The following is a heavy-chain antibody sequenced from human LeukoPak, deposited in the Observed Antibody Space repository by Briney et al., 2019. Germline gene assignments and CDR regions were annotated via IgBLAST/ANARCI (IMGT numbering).Heavy chain of an antibody. J-gene: IGHJ4*02. Sequence: GGSLRLSCTASGFTFGDYAMSWVRQAPGKGLEGVGFIRSKAYGGTTEYAASVKGRFTISRDDSKSIAYLQMNSLKTEDTAVYYCTGIFVVIEGLWGQGTLVTVSS. V-gene: IGHV3-49*04. CDR2: IRSKAYGGTT. D-gene: IGHD3-3*01. CDR3: TGIFVVIEGL. CDR1: GFTFGDYA.